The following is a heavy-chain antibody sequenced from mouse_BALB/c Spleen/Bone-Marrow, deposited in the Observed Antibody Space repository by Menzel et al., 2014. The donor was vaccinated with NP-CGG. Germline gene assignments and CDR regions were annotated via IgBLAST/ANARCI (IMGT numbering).Heavy chain of an antibody. D-gene: IGHD2-4*01. Sequence: EVKVVESGPELVKPGASVKISCKTSGYTFTEYTMHRVKQSHGKSLEWIGGINPDNGGTSYNQKFKGKATLTVDKSSSTAYMELRSLTSEDSAVYYCAPYDYDYAMDYWGQGTSVTVSS. CDR2: INPDNGGT. V-gene: IGHV1-26*01. CDR1: GYTFTEYT. J-gene: IGHJ4*01. CDR3: APYDYDYAMDY.